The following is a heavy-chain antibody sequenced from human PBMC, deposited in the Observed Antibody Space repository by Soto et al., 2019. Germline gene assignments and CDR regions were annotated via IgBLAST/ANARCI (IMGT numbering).Heavy chain of an antibody. V-gene: IGHV1-69*13. J-gene: IGHJ5*02. CDR1: GGAFSSYA. D-gene: IGHD1-7*01. CDR3: ARAQLLRSASWFDP. Sequence: GASVKVSCKASGGAFSSYAISWVRQAPGQGLEWMGGIIPIFGTANYAQKFQGRVTITADESTSTAYMELSSLRSEDTAVYYCARAQLLRSASWFDPWGQGTLVTVYS. CDR2: IIPIFGTA.